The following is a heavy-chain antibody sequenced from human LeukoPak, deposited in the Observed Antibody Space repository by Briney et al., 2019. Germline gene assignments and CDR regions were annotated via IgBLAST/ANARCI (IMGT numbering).Heavy chain of an antibody. CDR3: ARDYGSGSSYYFDY. CDR2: IIPILGIA. CDR1: GGTFSSYA. Sequence: SVKVSCKASGGTFSSYAISWVRQAPGQGLEWMGRIIPILGIANYAQKFQGRVTITADKSTSTAYMELSSLRSEDTAVYYCARDYGSGSSYYFDYWGQGTLVTVSS. V-gene: IGHV1-69*04. J-gene: IGHJ4*02. D-gene: IGHD3-10*01.